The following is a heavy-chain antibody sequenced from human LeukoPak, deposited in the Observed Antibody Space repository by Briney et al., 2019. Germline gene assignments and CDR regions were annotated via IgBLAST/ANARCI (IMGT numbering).Heavy chain of an antibody. V-gene: IGHV4-39*07. CDR3: AKSSYSIFDY. J-gene: IGHJ4*02. CDR2: IFYSGST. Sequence: SETLSLTCTVSGGSISTSSYYWGWVRQPPGKGLEWIGNIFYSGSTYYSPSLKSRVTISLDTSRNQFSLKLNSVTAADTAVYYCAKSSYSIFDYWGQGTLVTVSS. CDR1: GGSISTSSYY. D-gene: IGHD5-18*01.